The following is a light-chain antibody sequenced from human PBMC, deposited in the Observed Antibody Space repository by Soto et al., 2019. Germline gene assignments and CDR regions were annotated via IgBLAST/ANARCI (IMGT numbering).Light chain of an antibody. CDR2: HVS. CDR3: SSFAGGPYV. CDR1: SSDIGGYNY. V-gene: IGLV2-11*01. J-gene: IGLJ1*01. Sequence: QSVLTQPRSVSGSPGQSVAISCTGTSSDIGGYNYVSWYQQHPGRAPKLVIYHVSKRPSGVPDRFSGSKSGNTVSLTISGLQAEDEADYYCSSFAGGPYVFGTGTKVTVL.